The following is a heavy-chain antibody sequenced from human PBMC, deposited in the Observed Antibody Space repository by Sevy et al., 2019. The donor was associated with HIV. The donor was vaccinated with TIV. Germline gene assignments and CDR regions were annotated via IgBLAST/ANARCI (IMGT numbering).Heavy chain of an antibody. V-gene: IGHV3-7*01. D-gene: IGHD4-17*01. J-gene: IGHJ4*02. CDR1: GFTFSSYW. CDR3: ARDPDSGDFGDNFDY. CDR2: IADDGTQK. Sequence: GGSLRLSCAASGFTFSSYWLSWVRQAPGKGLEWVANIADDGTQKYYVDSVRGRFTLSRDNAKNSLYLQMNSLRAEDTAVYYCARDPDSGDFGDNFDYWCQGTLVTVSS.